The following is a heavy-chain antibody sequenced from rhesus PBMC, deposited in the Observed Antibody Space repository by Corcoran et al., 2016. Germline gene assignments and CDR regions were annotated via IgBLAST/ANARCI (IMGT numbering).Heavy chain of an antibody. CDR3: ARFGAAGLFDY. CDR1: GGSFSSYW. V-gene: IGHV4-80*01. Sequence: QVQLQESGPGVVKPSETLSLTCAVSGGSFSSYWWSWIRQPPGKGLEWIGEINGNSGSTNYNPSLKSRVTISKDASKSQFSLKLGSVTAADTAVYYCARFGAAGLFDYWGQGVLVTVSS. D-gene: IGHD6-25*01. CDR2: INGNSGST. J-gene: IGHJ4*01.